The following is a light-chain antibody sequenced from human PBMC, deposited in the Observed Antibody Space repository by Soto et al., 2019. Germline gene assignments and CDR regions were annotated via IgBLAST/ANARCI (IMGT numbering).Light chain of an antibody. CDR2: SNN. CDR3: AAWDDSLSGYV. CDR1: SSNIGSNT. Sequence: QAVVTQPPSASGTPGQRVTISCSGSSSNIGSNTVNWYQQFPGTAPKLLIFSNNQWPSGVPDRFAGSKSGTSASLAISGLQSEDEADYFCAAWDDSLSGYVFGTGTKLTVL. V-gene: IGLV1-44*01. J-gene: IGLJ1*01.